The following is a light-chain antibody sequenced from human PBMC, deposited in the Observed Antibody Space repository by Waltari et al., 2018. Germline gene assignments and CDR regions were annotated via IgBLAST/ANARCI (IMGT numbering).Light chain of an antibody. CDR3: QQLNSYPPWT. CDR2: AAS. V-gene: IGKV1-9*01. Sequence: CRSSQGICSYVARQQQKPGKAPKLLIYAASTLQSGVPSRFSGSGSGTDFNLTISSLQPEDFATYYCQQLNSYPPWTFGQGTKLEIK. J-gene: IGKJ2*02. CDR1: QGICSY.